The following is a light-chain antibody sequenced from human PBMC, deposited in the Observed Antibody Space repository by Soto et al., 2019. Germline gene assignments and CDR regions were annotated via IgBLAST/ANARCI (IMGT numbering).Light chain of an antibody. V-gene: IGLV2-14*01. CDR2: EVS. CDR3: SSYTSSSTVV. Sequence: QSALPQPASVSGSPGQAITISCTGTSSDVGGYNYVSWYQQHPGKAPKLMIYEVSNRTSGVSNRFSGSKSGNTASLTISGLQAEDEADYYCSSYTSSSTVVFGGGTKLTVL. CDR1: SSDVGGYNY. J-gene: IGLJ2*01.